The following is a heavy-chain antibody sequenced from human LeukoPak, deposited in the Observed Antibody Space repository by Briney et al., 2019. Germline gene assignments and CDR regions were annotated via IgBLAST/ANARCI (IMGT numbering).Heavy chain of an antibody. J-gene: IGHJ4*02. CDR1: GASIGSYY. Sequence: SETLSLTCTVSGASIGSYYWNWIRQPPGKGLQWIGYIYYSGATNYNPSLKSRVTISLETSKNQFSLRLSSVTAADTAVYYCARRVAVTGIYCFDLWGQGTPVTVSS. CDR3: ARRVAVTGIYCFDL. CDR2: IYYSGAT. D-gene: IGHD6-19*01. V-gene: IGHV4-59*08.